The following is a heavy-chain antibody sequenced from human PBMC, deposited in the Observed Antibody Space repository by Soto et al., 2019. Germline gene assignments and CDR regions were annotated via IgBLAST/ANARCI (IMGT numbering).Heavy chain of an antibody. CDR3: ARDSADNDNWQKTSPLTDY. V-gene: IGHV3-30-3*01. Sequence: QVHLVESGGGVVQPGRSLRLSCAASGFTFSNYYVHWGRQAPGKGLEWVAVISGDGSKQYYADSVKGRFTISRDNSKNTLYLQMNSLRRDDTAIYYCARDSADNDNWQKTSPLTDYWGQGTLVTVSS. J-gene: IGHJ4*02. CDR1: GFTFSNYY. D-gene: IGHD1-1*01. CDR2: ISGDGSKQ.